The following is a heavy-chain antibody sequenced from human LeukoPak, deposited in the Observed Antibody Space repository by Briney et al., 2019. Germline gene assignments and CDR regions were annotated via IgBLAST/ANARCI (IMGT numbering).Heavy chain of an antibody. V-gene: IGHV1-69*13. J-gene: IGHJ5*02. D-gene: IGHD6-19*01. CDR3: ARGPGIAVAGTQVYIRFDP. Sequence: SVKVSCKASGGTFSSYAISWVRQAPGQGLEWMGGITPIFGTADYAQKFQGRVTITADESTSTAYMELSSLRSEGTAVYYCARGPGIAVAGTQVYIRFDPWGQGTLVTVSS. CDR1: GGTFSSYA. CDR2: ITPIFGTA.